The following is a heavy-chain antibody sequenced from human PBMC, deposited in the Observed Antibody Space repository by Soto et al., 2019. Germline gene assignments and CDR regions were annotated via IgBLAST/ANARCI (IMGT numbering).Heavy chain of an antibody. CDR1: GYSFNTFW. CDR2: IYPGDFDT. V-gene: IGHV5-51*01. J-gene: IGHJ6*02. CDR3: AASIFYYGMDV. Sequence: PGESLKISCLGSGYSFNTFWIGWVRQMPGKGLEWMGIIYPGDFDTKYNPSFQGQVTISADKSITTTYLQWSSLKASDTAIYYCAASIFYYGMDVWGQGTTVTVSS.